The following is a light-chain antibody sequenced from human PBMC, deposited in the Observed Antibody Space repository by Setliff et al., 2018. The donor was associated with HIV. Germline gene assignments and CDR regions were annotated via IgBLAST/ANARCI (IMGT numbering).Light chain of an antibody. CDR3: CSYAGSNTFV. CDR2: EVN. V-gene: IGLV2-23*02. J-gene: IGLJ1*01. Sequence: QSALTQPASVSGSPGQSITISCTGTSSDVGSYNLVSWFQQHPGNAPKLIIYEVNMWPSGLSDRFSGSKSGNTASLTISGLQAEGDADYYCCSYAGSNTFVFGTGTKVTVL. CDR1: SSDVGSYNL.